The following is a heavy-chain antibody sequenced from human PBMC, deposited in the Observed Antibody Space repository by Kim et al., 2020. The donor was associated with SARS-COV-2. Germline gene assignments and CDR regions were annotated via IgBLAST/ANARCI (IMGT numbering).Heavy chain of an antibody. V-gene: IGHV1-2*02. D-gene: IGHD2-2*01. CDR2: INPNSGGT. CDR1: GYTFTGYY. J-gene: IGHJ5*02. CDR3: ARENAVVVPAAIIFSWFDP. Sequence: ASVKVSCKASGYTFTGYYMHWVRQAPGQGLEWMGWINPNSGGTNYAQKFQGRVTMTRDTSISTAYMELSRLRSDDTAVYYCARENAVVVPAAIIFSWFDPWGQGTLVTVSS.